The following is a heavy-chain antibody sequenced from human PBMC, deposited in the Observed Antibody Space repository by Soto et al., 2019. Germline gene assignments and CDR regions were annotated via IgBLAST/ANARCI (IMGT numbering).Heavy chain of an antibody. Sequence: EVQLVESGGGLVQPGRSLRLSCAASGFTFDDYAMHWVRQAPGKGLEWVSGFSWNSGSIGYADSVKGRFTISRDNAKNSLYLQMNSLRAEDTALYYCAKDKLGIAAAGTNFDYWGQGTLVTVSS. CDR1: GFTFDDYA. J-gene: IGHJ4*02. D-gene: IGHD6-13*01. CDR3: AKDKLGIAAAGTNFDY. V-gene: IGHV3-9*01. CDR2: FSWNSGSI.